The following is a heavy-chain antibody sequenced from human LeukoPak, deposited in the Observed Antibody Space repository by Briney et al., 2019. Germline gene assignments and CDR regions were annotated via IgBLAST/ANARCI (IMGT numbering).Heavy chain of an antibody. CDR3: ARHSNWESNAFDI. CDR1: GYIFTSYG. CDR2: MNPNSGNT. J-gene: IGHJ3*02. D-gene: IGHD4-11*01. V-gene: IGHV1-8*01. Sequence: GASVKVSCKASGYIFTSYGISWVRQAPGQGLEWMGWMNPNSGNTGYAQKFQGRVTMTRNTSISTAYMELSSLRSEDTAVYYCARHSNWESNAFDIWGQGTMVTVSS.